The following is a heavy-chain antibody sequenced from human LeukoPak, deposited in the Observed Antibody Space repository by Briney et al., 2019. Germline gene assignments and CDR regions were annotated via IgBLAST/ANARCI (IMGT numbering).Heavy chain of an antibody. J-gene: IGHJ4*02. CDR1: GFTVSSNY. V-gene: IGHV3-53*01. Sequence: GGSLRLSCAASGFTVSSNYMSWVRQAPGKGLEWVSVIYSGGSTYYADSVKGRFTISRDNSKNTLYLQMNSLRAEDTAVYYCARGQRIAVSGMCFDYWGQGTLVTVSS. CDR3: ARGQRIAVSGMCFDY. CDR2: IYSGGST. D-gene: IGHD6-19*01.